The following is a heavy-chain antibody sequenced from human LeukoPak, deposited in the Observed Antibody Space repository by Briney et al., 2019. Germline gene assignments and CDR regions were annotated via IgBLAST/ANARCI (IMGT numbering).Heavy chain of an antibody. D-gene: IGHD3-10*01. V-gene: IGHV3-30*02. CDR1: GFTFSNYD. CDR2: IWYDDREK. J-gene: IGHJ6*03. CDR3: GKDRGRHLQGFYMEV. Sequence: GGSLRLSCTASGFTFSNYDMHWVRQAPGEGLEWVAFIWYDDREKKYADSVKGRFTISRDNSKDTVYLQMNSLTPEDTAVYYCGKDRGRHLQGFYMEVWAKGPRSPSP.